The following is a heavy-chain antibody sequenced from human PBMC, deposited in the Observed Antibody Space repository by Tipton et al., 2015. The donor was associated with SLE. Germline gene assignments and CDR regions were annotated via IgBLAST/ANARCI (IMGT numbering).Heavy chain of an antibody. CDR2: INHSGST. CDR1: GGSFSGYY. CDR3: ARDYDGAAAY. D-gene: IGHD6-13*01. V-gene: IGHV4-34*01. Sequence: TLSLTCAVYGGSFSGYYWSWIRQPPGKGLEWIGEINHSGSTNYNPSLKSRVTISVDRSKNQFSLKLSSVTAADTAVYYCARDYDGAAAYWGQGTLVTVSS. J-gene: IGHJ4*02.